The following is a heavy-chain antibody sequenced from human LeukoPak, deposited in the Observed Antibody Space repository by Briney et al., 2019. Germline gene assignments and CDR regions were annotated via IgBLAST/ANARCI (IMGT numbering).Heavy chain of an antibody. V-gene: IGHV3-23*01. Sequence: GGTLRLSCAASGFSFNIYDMSWVRQAPGKGLEWVSTISAGGTTYFANSVKGRFTISRDNSKNTLYLQMNSLRAEDTALYYCAKDADDYGDFYYYFDYWGQGTLVTVSS. CDR1: GFSFNIYD. CDR3: AKDADDYGDFYYYFDY. D-gene: IGHD4-17*01. J-gene: IGHJ4*02. CDR2: ISAGGTT.